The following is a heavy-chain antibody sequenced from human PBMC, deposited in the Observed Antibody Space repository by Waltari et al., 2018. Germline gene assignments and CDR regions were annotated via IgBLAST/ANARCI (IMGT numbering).Heavy chain of an antibody. CDR2: IYYSGST. V-gene: IGHV4-39*01. CDR1: GGSISSSSYY. Sequence: QLQLQESGPGLVKPSETLSLTCTVSGGSISSSSYYWGWIRQPPGKGLGGIGSIYYSGSTYYNPSLKSRVTISVDTSKDQFSLKLSSVTAADTAVYYCARPGFSNYGMDVWGQGTTVTVSS. J-gene: IGHJ6*02. CDR3: ARPGFSNYGMDV.